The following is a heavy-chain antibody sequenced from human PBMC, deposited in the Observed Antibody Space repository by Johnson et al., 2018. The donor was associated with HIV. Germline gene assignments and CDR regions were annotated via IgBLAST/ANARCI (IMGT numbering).Heavy chain of an antibody. Sequence: EVHLVESGGGLVQPGGSLRLSCAASGFTFSSYAMHWVRQAPGKGLEYVSAISSNGGSTYYANSVKGRFTISRDNSKNTLYLQMGSLRAEDMAVYYCARVGSYSRRGAFDIWGQGTMVTVSS. CDR2: ISSNGGST. CDR3: ARVGSYSRRGAFDI. V-gene: IGHV3-64*01. CDR1: GFTFSSYA. D-gene: IGHD1-26*01. J-gene: IGHJ3*02.